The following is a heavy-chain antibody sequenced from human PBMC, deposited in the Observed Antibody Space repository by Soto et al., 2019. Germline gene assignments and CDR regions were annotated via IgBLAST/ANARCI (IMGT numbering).Heavy chain of an antibody. J-gene: IGHJ6*02. CDR3: ARDRGGYCSSTSGYNNYYYGMDV. CDR2: IYYSGST. Sequence: SETLSLTCTVPGGSISSGDYYWSWIRQPPGKGLEWIGYIYYSGSTYYNPSLKSRVTISVDTSKNQFSLKLSSVTAADTAVYYCARDRGGYCSSTSGYNNYYYGMDVWGQGTTVTVSS. V-gene: IGHV4-30-4*01. D-gene: IGHD2-2*02. CDR1: GGSISSGDYY.